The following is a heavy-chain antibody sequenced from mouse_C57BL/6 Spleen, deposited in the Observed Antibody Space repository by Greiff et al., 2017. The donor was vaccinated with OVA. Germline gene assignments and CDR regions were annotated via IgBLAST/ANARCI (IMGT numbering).Heavy chain of an antibody. CDR1: GYTFTDYY. CDR3: ARPDGYYGYFDV. Sequence: VQLQQSGPELVKPGASVKISCKASGYTFTDYYMNWVKQSHGKSLEWIGDINPNNGGTSYNQKFKGKATLTVDKSSSTAYMELRSLTSEDSAVDYCARPDGYYGYFDVWGTGTTVTVSS. CDR2: INPNNGGT. V-gene: IGHV1-26*01. J-gene: IGHJ1*03. D-gene: IGHD2-3*01.